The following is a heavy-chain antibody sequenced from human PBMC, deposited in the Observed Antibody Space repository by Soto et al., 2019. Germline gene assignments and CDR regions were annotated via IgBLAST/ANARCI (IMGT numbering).Heavy chain of an antibody. CDR3: ARAPMDDYGNYYDGMDV. V-gene: IGHV4-34*01. J-gene: IGHJ6*02. CDR1: GGSFRGYS. Sequence: QVQIQQWGAGLLKPSETLSLTCGVSGGSFRGYSWNWIRQSPEKGLEWIGEINYRGSTSYNPSLRSRVTISLDTSTNRFSLTLTSVTAADTAIYYCARAPMDDYGNYYDGMDVCGQGTTITVS. CDR2: INYRGST. D-gene: IGHD4-17*01.